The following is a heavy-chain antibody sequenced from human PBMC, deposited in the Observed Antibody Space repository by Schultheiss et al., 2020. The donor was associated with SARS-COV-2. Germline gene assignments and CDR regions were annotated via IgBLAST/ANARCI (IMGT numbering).Heavy chain of an antibody. Sequence: SQTLSLTCAVYGGSFSGYYWSWIRQPPGKGLEWIGYIYYSGSTYYNPSLKSRVTISVDTSKNQFSLKLSSVTAADTAVYYCARGTNSSGWYDYWGQGTLVTVSS. J-gene: IGHJ4*02. V-gene: IGHV4-34*01. CDR1: GGSFSGYY. CDR3: ARGTNSSGWYDY. D-gene: IGHD6-19*01. CDR2: IYYSGST.